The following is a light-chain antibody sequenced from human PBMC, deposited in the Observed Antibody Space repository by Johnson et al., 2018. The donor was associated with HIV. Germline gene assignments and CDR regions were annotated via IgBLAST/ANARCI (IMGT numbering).Light chain of an antibody. J-gene: IGLJ1*01. CDR1: SSNIGNNH. CDR3: GTWDTSLSAFV. CDR2: DSD. Sequence: QSVLTQPPSVSAAPGQKVTISCSGSSSNIGNNHVSLFQQLPGTAPKLLIYDSDKRPSGIPDRFSGSRSGTSATLGITGLQTGDEADYYCGTWDTSLSAFVFGTGTKVTV. V-gene: IGLV1-51*01.